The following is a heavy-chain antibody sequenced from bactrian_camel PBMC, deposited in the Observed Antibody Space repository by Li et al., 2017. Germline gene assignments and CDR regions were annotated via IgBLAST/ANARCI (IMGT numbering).Heavy chain of an antibody. D-gene: IGHD1*01. J-gene: IGHJ4*01. CDR2: IDSDGTI. CDR1: GAISNNYC. V-gene: IGHV3S9*01. Sequence: HVQLVESGGGSVQAGGSLRLSCVRSGAISNNYCVGWFRQRPGNAREGVASIDSDGTISYANSVKGRFTISRDNSKNTLYLQMNSLKPEDTAMYYCAGDWGVSRNSKLCYDGRWSFAPRAMGQGTQVTVS.